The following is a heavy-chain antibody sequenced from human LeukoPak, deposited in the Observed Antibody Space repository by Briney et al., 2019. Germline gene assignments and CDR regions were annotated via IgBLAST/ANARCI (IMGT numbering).Heavy chain of an antibody. Sequence: KSSETLSLTCTVSGGSINSHYWSWIRQPPGKRLEWIGDIYYSGSTKYNPSLKSRVTISVDTSKNHLSLKLSSVLAADTAIYYCVRRDNTGWNYFDYSGQGILVTVSS. CDR3: VRRDNTGWNYFDY. J-gene: IGHJ4*02. V-gene: IGHV4-59*08. CDR2: IYYSGST. D-gene: IGHD6-19*01. CDR1: GGSINSHY.